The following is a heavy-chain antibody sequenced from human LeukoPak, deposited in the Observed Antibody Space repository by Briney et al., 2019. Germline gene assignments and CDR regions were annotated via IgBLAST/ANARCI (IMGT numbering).Heavy chain of an antibody. CDR3: AELGIAMIGGV. V-gene: IGHV3-48*03. CDR1: GFTFSSYE. D-gene: IGHD3-10*02. CDR2: ISSSGSTI. Sequence: GGSLRLSCAACGFTFSSYEMNWVRQAPGEGLEWVSYISSSGSTIYYADSVKGRFTISRDNAKNSLYMQMNRLRAEDTAVYYCAELGIAMIGGVWGKGTTVTISS. J-gene: IGHJ6*04.